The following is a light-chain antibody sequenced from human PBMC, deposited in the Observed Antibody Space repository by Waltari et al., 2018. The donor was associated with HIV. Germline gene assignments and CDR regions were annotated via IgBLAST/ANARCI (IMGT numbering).Light chain of an antibody. CDR3: QQFSSFPLT. J-gene: IGKJ4*01. V-gene: IGKV1-13*02. CDR2: DAS. CDR1: QDMRTS. Sequence: AIQVTQSPSSLSASVGDRVIITCRTSQDMRTSLAWYQQRTGRAPQLLLSDASTLQSGVPSRFIGIGSGTTFTLNISRLHSEDFASYYCQQFSSFPLTFGGGTKIQIK.